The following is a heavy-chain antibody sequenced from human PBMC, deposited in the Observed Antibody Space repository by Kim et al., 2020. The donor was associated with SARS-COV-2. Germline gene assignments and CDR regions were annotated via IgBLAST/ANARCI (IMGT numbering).Heavy chain of an antibody. J-gene: IGHJ3*02. D-gene: IGHD5-18*01. CDR3: ARMRVDTAMVGAFDI. CDR2: IIPILGIA. CDR1: GGTFSSYA. V-gene: IGHV1-69*04. Sequence: SVKVSCKASGGTFSSYAISWVRQAPGQGLEWMGRIIPILGIANYAQKFQGRVTITADKSTSTAYMELSSLRSEDTAVYYCARMRVDTAMVGAFDIWGQGTMVTVSS.